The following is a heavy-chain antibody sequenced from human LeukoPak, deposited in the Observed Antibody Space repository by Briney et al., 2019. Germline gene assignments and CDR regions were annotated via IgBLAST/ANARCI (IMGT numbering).Heavy chain of an antibody. J-gene: IGHJ6*02. V-gene: IGHV4-39*01. CDR2: IYYSGST. D-gene: IGHD3-9*01. Sequence: SETLSLTCTVSGGSISSSSYYWGWIRQPPGKGLEWIGSIYYSGSTYYNPSLKSRVTISVDTSKNQFSLKLSSVTAADTAVYYCARGYYDILTGYWDGMDVWGQGTTVTVSS. CDR3: ARGYYDILTGYWDGMDV. CDR1: GGSISSSSYY.